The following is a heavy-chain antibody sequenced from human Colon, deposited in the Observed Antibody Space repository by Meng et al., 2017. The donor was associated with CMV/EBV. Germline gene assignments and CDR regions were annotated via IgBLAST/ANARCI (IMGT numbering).Heavy chain of an antibody. J-gene: IGHJ4*02. CDR3: ASPYYYDSSGYNN. Sequence: QVQLQRWGAGLLKPSETLSLTCAVYGGSFSGYYWSWIRQPPGKGLEWIGEINHSGSTNYNPSLKSRVTISVDTSKNQFSLKLSSVTAADTAVYYCASPYYYDSSGYNNWGQGTLVTVSS. CDR2: INHSGST. V-gene: IGHV4-34*01. CDR1: GGSFSGYY. D-gene: IGHD3-22*01.